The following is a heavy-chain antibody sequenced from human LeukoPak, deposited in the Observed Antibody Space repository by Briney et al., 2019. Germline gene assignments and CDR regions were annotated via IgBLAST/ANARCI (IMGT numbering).Heavy chain of an antibody. CDR3: ARPTWTNYMDV. Sequence: GGSLRLSCVVSGFTLSSSEMNWVRQAPGKGLEWVSYISRSGSTIFYADSVKGRFTISRDNAKNSVSLQMNSLRAEDTAVYFCARPTWTNYMDVWGKGTAVTISS. D-gene: IGHD3/OR15-3a*01. J-gene: IGHJ6*03. V-gene: IGHV3-48*03. CDR2: ISRSGSTI. CDR1: GFTLSSSE.